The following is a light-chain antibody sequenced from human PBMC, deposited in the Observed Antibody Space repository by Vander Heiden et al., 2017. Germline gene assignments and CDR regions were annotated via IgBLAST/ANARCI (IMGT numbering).Light chain of an antibody. Sequence: DIQMTQSPSSLSASVGDRVTITCRASQSISSYLNWYQQKPGKAPKLLIYAASSLQSRVPSRFSGSGSGTDFTLTISSLQPEDFATYYCQQSYSTLGFTFGPGTKVDIK. V-gene: IGKV1-39*01. CDR3: QQSYSTLGFT. CDR2: AAS. J-gene: IGKJ3*01. CDR1: QSISSY.